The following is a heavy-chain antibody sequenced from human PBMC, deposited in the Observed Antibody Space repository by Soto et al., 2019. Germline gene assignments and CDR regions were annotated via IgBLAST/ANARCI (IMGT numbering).Heavy chain of an antibody. CDR1: GGSISSYY. V-gene: IGHV4-4*07. CDR2: IYSSGST. D-gene: IGHD5-12*01. Sequence: SETLSLTCTVSGGSISSYYWSWIRQPAGKGLEWIGHIYSSGSTNYNPSLRSRVTMSVDTSKNQFSLKLNSVTAADTAVYYCARDVRMVATGFDPWGQGTLVTVSS. J-gene: IGHJ5*02. CDR3: ARDVRMVATGFDP.